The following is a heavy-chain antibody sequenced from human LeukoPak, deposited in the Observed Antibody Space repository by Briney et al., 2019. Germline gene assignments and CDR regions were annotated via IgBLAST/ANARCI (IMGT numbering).Heavy chain of an antibody. V-gene: IGHV3-53*01. D-gene: IGHD4/OR15-4a*01. CDR2: IYSGGRT. CDR3: ARGRAGHDAFDI. Sequence: GGSLRLSCAASGFTFSSNYMSWVRQAPGKGLEWVSVIYSGGRTYYADSVKGRFTISRDNSKNTLYLQMNSLRAEDTAVYYCARGRAGHDAFDIWGQGTMVTVSS. CDR1: GFTFSSNY. J-gene: IGHJ3*02.